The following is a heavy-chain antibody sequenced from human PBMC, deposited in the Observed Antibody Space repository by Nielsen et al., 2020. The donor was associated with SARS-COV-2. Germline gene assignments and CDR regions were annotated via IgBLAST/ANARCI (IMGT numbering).Heavy chain of an antibody. CDR1: GGSISSSSYY. V-gene: IGHV4-39*01. Sequence: SETLSLTCTVSGGSISSSSYYWGWIRQPPGKGLEWIGSIYYSGSTYYNPSLKSRVTISVDTSKNQFSLKLSSATAADTAVYYCARRQWLEGGWFDPWGQGTLVTVSS. CDR3: ARRQWLEGGWFDP. D-gene: IGHD6-19*01. J-gene: IGHJ5*02. CDR2: IYYSGST.